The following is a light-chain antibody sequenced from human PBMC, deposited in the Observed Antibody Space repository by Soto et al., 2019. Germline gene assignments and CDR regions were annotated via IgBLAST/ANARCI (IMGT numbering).Light chain of an antibody. J-gene: IGLJ2*01. CDR2: SNN. CDR3: SAWGDNRNVHVV. CDR1: SSNIGSNT. Sequence: QSVLTQPPSASGTPGQRVTISCSGSSSNIGSNTVNWYQQLPGTAPKLLIYSNNQRPSGVPDRFSGSKSGTSASLAISGLQSDDDADYYCSAWGDNRNVHVVFGGGTKLTVL. V-gene: IGLV1-44*01.